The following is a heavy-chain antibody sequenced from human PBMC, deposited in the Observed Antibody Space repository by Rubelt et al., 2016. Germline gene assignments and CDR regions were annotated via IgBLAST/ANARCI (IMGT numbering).Heavy chain of an antibody. Sequence: VQLVESGGGLVQPGRSLRLSCVASGFTFSSYSMNWVRQPPGQGLVWVSRISSDGNRTNYADSVKGRFTVSRDNAKNTLYLQMNSLRAEDTAVYYCARSSSGYFNWGQGTLVTVSS. V-gene: IGHV3-74*02. CDR2: ISSDGNRT. D-gene: IGHD3-22*01. J-gene: IGHJ4*02. CDR3: ARSSSGYFN. CDR1: GFTFSSYS.